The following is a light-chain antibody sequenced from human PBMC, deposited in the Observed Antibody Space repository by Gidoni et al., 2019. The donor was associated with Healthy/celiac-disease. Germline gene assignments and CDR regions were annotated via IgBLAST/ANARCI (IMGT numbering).Light chain of an antibody. CDR1: QSISSW. V-gene: IGKV1-5*03. J-gene: IGKJ4*01. CDR2: KAS. Sequence: DIQMTQSPSTLSASVGDRVTITCRASQSISSWLAWYQQKPGKAPKLRIYKASSLESGVPSRFSGRGSGTEFTLTISSLQPDDFATYYCQQYNSYLTFGGGTKVEIK. CDR3: QQYNSYLT.